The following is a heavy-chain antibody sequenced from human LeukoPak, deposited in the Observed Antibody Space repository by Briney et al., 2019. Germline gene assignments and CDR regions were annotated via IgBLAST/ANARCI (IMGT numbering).Heavy chain of an antibody. CDR3: ARSKGMFRIGVSY. Sequence: PSETLSLTCAVYGGSFSGYYWSWIRQPPGKGLEWIGEINHSGSTNYNPSLKSRVTISVDTSKNQFSLKLSSVTAADTAVYYCARSKGMFRIGVSYWGQGTLVTVPS. D-gene: IGHD1-26*01. J-gene: IGHJ4*02. CDR1: GGSFSGYY. CDR2: INHSGST. V-gene: IGHV4-34*01.